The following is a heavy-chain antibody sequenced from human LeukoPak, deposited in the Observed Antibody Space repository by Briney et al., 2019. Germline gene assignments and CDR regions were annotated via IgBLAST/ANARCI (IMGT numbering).Heavy chain of an antibody. J-gene: IGHJ4*02. CDR1: GDSISSDDYY. V-gene: IGHV4-30-4*08. D-gene: IGHD3-3*01. CDR3: ARLWYYDFWSGYYRGDDYFDY. Sequence: SETLSLTCTVSGDSISSDDYYWSWIRQPPGKGLEWIGYIYYNGSTYYNPSLKSRVIISVDTSKNQFSLKLSSVAAADTAVYYCARLWYYDFWSGYYRGDDYFDYWGQGTLVTVSS. CDR2: IYYNGST.